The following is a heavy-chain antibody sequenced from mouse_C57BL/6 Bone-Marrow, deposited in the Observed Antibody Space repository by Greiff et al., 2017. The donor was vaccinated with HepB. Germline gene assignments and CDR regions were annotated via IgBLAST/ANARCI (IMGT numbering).Heavy chain of an antibody. CDR1: GYTFTDYN. CDR3: ARGGERGEKKFDYYAMDY. Sequence: EVQLQQSGPELVKPGASVKIPCKASGYTFTDYNMDWVKQSHGKSLEWIGDINPNNGGTIYNQKFKGKATLTVDKSSSTAYMELRSLTSEDTAVYYCARGGERGEKKFDYYAMDYWGQGTSVTVSS. CDR2: INPNNGGT. J-gene: IGHJ4*01. V-gene: IGHV1-18*01.